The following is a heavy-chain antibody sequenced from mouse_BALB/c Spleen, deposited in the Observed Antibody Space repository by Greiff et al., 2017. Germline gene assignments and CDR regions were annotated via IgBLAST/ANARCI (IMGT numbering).Heavy chain of an antibody. CDR2: ISNGGGST. Sequence: EVKLVESGGGLVQPGGSLKLSCAASGFTFSSYTMSWVRQTPEKRLEWVAYISNGGGSTYYPDTVKGRFTISRDNAKNTLYLQMSSLKSEDTAMYYCARHGLFSLGWYFDVWGAGTTVTVSS. J-gene: IGHJ1*01. CDR3: ARHGLFSLGWYFDV. D-gene: IGHD6-2*01. CDR1: GFTFSSYT. V-gene: IGHV5-12-2*01.